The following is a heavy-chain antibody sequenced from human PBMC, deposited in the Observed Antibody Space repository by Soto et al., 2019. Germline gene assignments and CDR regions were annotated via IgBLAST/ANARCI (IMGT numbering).Heavy chain of an antibody. Sequence: SETLSLTCAVSGDSVTSNVWWSWVRRPPGKGLEWIGEAYHNGRTDYNPSLKSRVTMSVDTSKNEFSLKLTSLTAADTAIYYCARDAAVPGESDRSEYWGQGNMVSVSA. CDR2: AYHNGRT. CDR3: ARDAAVPGESDRSEY. CDR1: GDSVTSNVW. V-gene: IGHV4-4*02. J-gene: IGHJ4*02. D-gene: IGHD6-19*01.